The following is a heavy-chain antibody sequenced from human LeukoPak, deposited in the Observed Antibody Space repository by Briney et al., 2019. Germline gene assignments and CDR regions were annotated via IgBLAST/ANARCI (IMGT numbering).Heavy chain of an antibody. CDR2: IYAGGTT. CDR1: GFTVSSNY. CDR3: ARGMPAGGTLRPLGY. Sequence: GGSLRLSCAASGFTVSSNYMSWVRQAPGKGLEWVSVIYAGGTTYYADSVKGRFTISRDNSKNTLYLQMNSLRAEDTAVYYCARGMPAGGTLRPLGYWGQGNLVTVSS. D-gene: IGHD6-13*01. J-gene: IGHJ4*02. V-gene: IGHV3-53*01.